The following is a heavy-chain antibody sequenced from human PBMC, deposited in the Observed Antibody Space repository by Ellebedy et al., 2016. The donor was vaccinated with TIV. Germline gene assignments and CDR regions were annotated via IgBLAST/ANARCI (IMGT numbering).Heavy chain of an antibody. Sequence: SVKVSXKASGGTFNSYAISWVRQAPGQGLEWMGGIIPIFGTANYAQKFQGRVTITADESTSTAYMELSSLRSEDTAVYYCARGTYDYVWGSGRYQYYYMDVWGKGTTVTVSS. D-gene: IGHD3-16*01. V-gene: IGHV1-69*13. J-gene: IGHJ6*03. CDR3: ARGTYDYVWGSGRYQYYYMDV. CDR2: IIPIFGTA. CDR1: GGTFNSYA.